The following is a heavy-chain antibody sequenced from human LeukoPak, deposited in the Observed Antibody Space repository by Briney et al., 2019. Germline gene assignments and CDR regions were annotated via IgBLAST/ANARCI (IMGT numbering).Heavy chain of an antibody. CDR3: ATGGATFPDYYMDV. D-gene: IGHD3-16*01. V-gene: IGHV1-24*01. J-gene: IGHJ6*03. CDR2: FDPEDGET. CDR1: GYTLTELS. Sequence: ASVKVSCKVSGYTLTELSMHWVRQAPGKGLEWMGGFDPEDGETIYAQKFQGRVTMTEDTSTDPAYMELSSLRSEDPAVYFCATGGATFPDYYMDVGGKGTTVTVSS.